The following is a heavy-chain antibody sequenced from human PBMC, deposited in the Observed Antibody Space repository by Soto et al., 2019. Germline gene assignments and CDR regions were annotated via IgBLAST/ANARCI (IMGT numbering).Heavy chain of an antibody. CDR3: TRDPEGDGDFDY. V-gene: IGHV3-48*02. J-gene: IGHJ4*02. CDR2: INAPSTST. CDR1: GFIFSDYG. Sequence: EVHLVESGGGLVQPGGSLRLSCAASGFIFSDYGLTWVRQAPGKGLEWVSHINAPSTSTLYADSVRGRFTISRDKAKNSVYLQMSSLSYEDTAVYYCTRDPEGDGDFDYWGQGTLVTVSS. D-gene: IGHD2-21*02.